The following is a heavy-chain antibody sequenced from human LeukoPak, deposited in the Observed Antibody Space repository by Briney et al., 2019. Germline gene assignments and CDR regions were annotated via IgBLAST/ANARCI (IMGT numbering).Heavy chain of an antibody. Sequence: GRSLRLSCAHSGFTFSGYTLHSVRQTPGEGLEWGADISSDGVNEYDADSAKGRFTNSRDNSKNTLNLQMNSLRAEDTAVYYCAKSAWGVCYGSGSYLPLDYWGQGSLVTVSS. CDR1: GFTFSGYT. V-gene: IGHV3-30*04. CDR2: ISSDGVNE. CDR3: AKSAWGVCYGSGSYLPLDY. D-gene: IGHD3-10*01. J-gene: IGHJ4*02.